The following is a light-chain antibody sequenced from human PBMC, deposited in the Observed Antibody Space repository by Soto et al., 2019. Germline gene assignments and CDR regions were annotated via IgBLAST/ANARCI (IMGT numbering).Light chain of an antibody. CDR1: SSDVGSYYL. CDR2: EGT. CDR3: SSYAGSSTFV. V-gene: IGLV2-23*01. J-gene: IGLJ1*01. Sequence: QSALTQPASESGSPGQSITISCTGTSSDVGSYYLVSWYQQNPGKAPKLMIYEGTKRPSGVSNRFSGSKSGNTASLTISGLQAEDEADYYCSSYAGSSTFVFGTGTKLTVL.